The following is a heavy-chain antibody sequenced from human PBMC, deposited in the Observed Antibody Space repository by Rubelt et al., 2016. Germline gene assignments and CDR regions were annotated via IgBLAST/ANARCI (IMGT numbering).Heavy chain of an antibody. D-gene: IGHD2-2*02. CDR2: ISAYNGNT. J-gene: IGHJ4*02. CDR3: AKAGLYPYFDY. Sequence: GWISAYNGNTNYAQKLQGRVTMTTDTSTSTAYMELRSLRSDDTAVYYCAKAGLYPYFDYWGQGTLVTVSS. V-gene: IGHV1-18*01.